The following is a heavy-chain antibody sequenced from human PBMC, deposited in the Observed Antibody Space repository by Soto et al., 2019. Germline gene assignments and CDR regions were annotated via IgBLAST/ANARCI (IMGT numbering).Heavy chain of an antibody. V-gene: IGHV4-59*01. CDR1: GGSMSRYS. D-gene: IGHD5-12*01. CDR3: ARGPTIGAFDI. CDR2: MYNDGAT. Sequence: SETLSLTCTISGGSMSRYSCHWLRQPPGKGLEWIGYMYNDGATDYNPSLKSRLSMSLDTSTNQFSLRLSSVTAADTAVYFCARGPTIGAFDIWGQGTMVTVSS. J-gene: IGHJ3*02.